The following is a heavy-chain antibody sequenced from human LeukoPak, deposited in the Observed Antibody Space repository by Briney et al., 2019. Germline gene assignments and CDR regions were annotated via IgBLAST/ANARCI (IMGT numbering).Heavy chain of an antibody. CDR3: ARDCSSTSCYVY. V-gene: IGHV3-7*01. CDR1: GFTFSSYW. J-gene: IGHJ4*02. CDR2: IKQDGSEK. Sequence: GGSLRLSCAASGFTFSSYWMSWVRQARGRGLEWVSNIKQDGSEKYYVDSVKGRFTISRDNAKNSLYLQMNSLRAEDTAVYYCARDCSSTSCYVYWGQGTLVTVSS. D-gene: IGHD2-2*01.